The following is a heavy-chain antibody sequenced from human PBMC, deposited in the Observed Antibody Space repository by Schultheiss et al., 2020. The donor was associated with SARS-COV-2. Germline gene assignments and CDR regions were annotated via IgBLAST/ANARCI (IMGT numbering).Heavy chain of an antibody. V-gene: IGHV4-59*01. D-gene: IGHD3-3*01. CDR2: IYYSGST. Sequence: SQTLSLTCAVYGGSFSGYYWSWIRQPAGKGLEWIWYIYYSGSTNYNPSLKSRVTISVDTSKNQFSLKLSSVTAADTAVYYCARVSANFGYYYYMDVWGKGTTVTVSS. CDR1: GGSFSGYY. J-gene: IGHJ6*03. CDR3: ARVSANFGYYYYMDV.